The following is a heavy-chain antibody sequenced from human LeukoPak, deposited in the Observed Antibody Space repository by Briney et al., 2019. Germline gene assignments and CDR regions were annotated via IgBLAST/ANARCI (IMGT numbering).Heavy chain of an antibody. D-gene: IGHD2-8*01. CDR2: INPNSGGT. V-gene: IGHV1-2*02. CDR3: ARGQGVPPVSFDI. J-gene: IGHJ3*02. Sequence: ASVKVCCKASGYTFTGYYMHWVRQAPGQGLEWMGWINPNSGGTNYAQKFQGRVTMTRDTSISTAYMELSRLRSDDTAVYYCARGQGVPPVSFDIWGQGTMVTVSS. CDR1: GYTFTGYY.